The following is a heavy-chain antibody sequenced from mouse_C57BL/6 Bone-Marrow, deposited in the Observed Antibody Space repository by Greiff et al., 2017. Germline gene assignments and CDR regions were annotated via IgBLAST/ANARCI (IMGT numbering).Heavy chain of an antibody. J-gene: IGHJ1*03. CDR3: TAPYYGSRYFDV. CDR2: IRLKSDNYAT. D-gene: IGHD1-1*01. CDR1: GFTFSNYW. V-gene: IGHV6-3*01. Sequence: EVKLVESGGGLVQPGGSMKLSCVASGFTFSNYWMNWVRQSPEKGLEWVAQIRLKSDNYATHYAESVKGRFTISRDDSKSSVYLQMNNLRAEDTGIYYCTAPYYGSRYFDVWGTGTTVTVSS.